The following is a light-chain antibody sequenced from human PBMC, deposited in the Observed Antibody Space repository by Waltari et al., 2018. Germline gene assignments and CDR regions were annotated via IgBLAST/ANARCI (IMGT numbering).Light chain of an antibody. J-gene: IGLJ1*01. Sequence: QSALTQPPSESGSPGQSVTISCTGTFSDIGSTNFVSWYQQRHGKAPNLIIYEVNKRPSGVPDRFSGSKSGSTTSLAVSALQTEEEADYYCSSDAGSNCPYVFGTGTKVTVL. CDR3: SSDAGSNCPYV. CDR1: FSDIGSTNF. CDR2: EVN. V-gene: IGLV2-8*01.